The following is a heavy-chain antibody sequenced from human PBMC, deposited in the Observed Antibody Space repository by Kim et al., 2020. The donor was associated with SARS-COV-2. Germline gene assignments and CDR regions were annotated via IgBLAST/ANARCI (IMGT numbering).Heavy chain of an antibody. D-gene: IGHD5-18*01. V-gene: IGHV1-69*13. CDR1: GGTFSSYA. Sequence: SVKVSCKASGGTFSSYAISWVRQAPGQWLEWMGGIIPIFGTANYAQKFQGRVTITADESTSTAYMELSSLRSEDTAVYYCARGTAYGYVGYYYYYGMDVWGQGTTVTVSS. J-gene: IGHJ6*02. CDR3: ARGTAYGYVGYYYYYGMDV. CDR2: IIPIFGTA.